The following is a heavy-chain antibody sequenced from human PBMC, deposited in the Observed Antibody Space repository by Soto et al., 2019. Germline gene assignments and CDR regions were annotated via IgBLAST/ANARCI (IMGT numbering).Heavy chain of an antibody. J-gene: IGHJ3*02. CDR1: GYTFTSYY. CDR3: AAELLPEGTDRDLFDI. CDR2: INPSGGST. V-gene: IGHV1-46*01. Sequence: ASVKVSCKASGYTFTSYYMHWVRQAPGQGLEWMGIINPSGGSTSYAQKFQGRVTMTRDTSTSTVYMELSSLRSEDTAVYYCAAELLPEGTDRDLFDICGQGTMVTVS. D-gene: IGHD2-15*01.